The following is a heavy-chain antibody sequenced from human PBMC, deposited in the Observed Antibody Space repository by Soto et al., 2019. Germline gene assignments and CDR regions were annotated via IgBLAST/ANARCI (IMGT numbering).Heavy chain of an antibody. CDR1: GFTLSSYA. V-gene: IGHV3-23*01. Sequence: EVQLLESGGGLIQSGGSLRLSCEASGFTLSSYAMSWVGQAPGRGLEWVSAISGSGGSTYYADSVKGRFTISRDNSKNTLYLQMNSLRAEDTAVYYCAKDRGRGPVGAFDIWGQGTMVTVSS. CDR2: ISGSGGST. J-gene: IGHJ3*02. D-gene: IGHD3-10*01. CDR3: AKDRGRGPVGAFDI.